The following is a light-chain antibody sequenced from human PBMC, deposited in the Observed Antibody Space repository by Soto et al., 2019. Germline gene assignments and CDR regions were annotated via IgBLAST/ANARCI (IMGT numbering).Light chain of an antibody. CDR2: DVS. J-gene: IGLJ3*02. CDR1: SSDVGRYNF. V-gene: IGLV2-14*03. CDR3: ASYTRNSTVV. Sequence: QSALTQPASVSGSPGQSITISCTGTSSDVGRYNFVSWYQHHPGKAPKPMIYDVSHRPSGVSNRFSGSKSGNTASLTISGVQAEDEADYYCASYTRNSTVVFGGGTKVTVL.